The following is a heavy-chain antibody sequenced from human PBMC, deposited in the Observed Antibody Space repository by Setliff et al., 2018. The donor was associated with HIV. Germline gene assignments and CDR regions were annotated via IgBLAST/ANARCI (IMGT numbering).Heavy chain of an antibody. CDR3: ARESYGSGTYDY. Sequence: KPSETLSLTCTVSGGSISTYYWSWIRQPPGKGLELIGYIYYTGTTNYNPSLKSRVTISLDTSQNHFSLKLTSVTAADTAVYYCARESYGSGTYDYWGQGTLVTVSS. V-gene: IGHV4-59*12. D-gene: IGHD3-10*01. J-gene: IGHJ4*02. CDR1: GGSISTYY. CDR2: IYYTGTT.